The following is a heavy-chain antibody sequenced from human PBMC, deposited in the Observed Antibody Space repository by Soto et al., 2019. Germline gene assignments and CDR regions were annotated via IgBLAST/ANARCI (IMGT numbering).Heavy chain of an antibody. CDR3: ARDLRLDD. CDR1: GLSIISYY. CDR2: IYYSGST. V-gene: IGHV4-59*01. D-gene: IGHD4-17*01. Sequence: PSETLSLTCTVSGLSIISYYWSWIRQPPGKGLEWIGYIYYSGSTNYNPSLKSRLTISVDTSKNQFSLKLSSVTAADTAVYYCARDLRLDDWGQGTLVTVSS. J-gene: IGHJ4*02.